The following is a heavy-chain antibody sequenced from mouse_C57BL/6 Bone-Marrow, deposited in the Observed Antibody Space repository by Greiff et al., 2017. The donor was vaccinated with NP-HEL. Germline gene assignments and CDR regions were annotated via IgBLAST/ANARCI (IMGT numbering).Heavy chain of an antibody. CDR3: ARHGYGTTAIDGYFDV. J-gene: IGHJ1*03. CDR2: INSDGGST. Sequence: EVKLVESGGGLVQPGESLKLSCESNEYEFPSHDMSWVRKTPEKRLELVAAINSDGGSTYYPDTMERRFIISRDNTQKTLYLQMSSLRSEDTALYYCARHGYGTTAIDGYFDVWGTGATVTVSS. V-gene: IGHV5-2*01. CDR1: EYEFPSHD. D-gene: IGHD1-2*01.